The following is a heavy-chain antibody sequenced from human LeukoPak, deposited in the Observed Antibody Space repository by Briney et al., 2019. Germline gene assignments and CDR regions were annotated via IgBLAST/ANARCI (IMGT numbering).Heavy chain of an antibody. CDR1: GFTFSSYA. D-gene: IGHD1-26*01. CDR2: ISGSGGST. Sequence: PGGSLRLSCAASGFTFSSYAMSWVRQAPGKGLEWVSAISGSGGSTYYADSVKGRFTISRDNSKNTLYLQMNSLRAEDTAVYYCAKVSFENSGSYINYFGYWGQGTLVTVSS. V-gene: IGHV3-23*01. J-gene: IGHJ4*02. CDR3: AKVSFENSGSYINYFGY.